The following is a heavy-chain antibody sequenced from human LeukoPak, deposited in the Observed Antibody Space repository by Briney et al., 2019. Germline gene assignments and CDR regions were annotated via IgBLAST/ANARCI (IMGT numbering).Heavy chain of an antibody. CDR3: SRGPHPYTSGWYHFDY. V-gene: IGHV3-48*03. CDR2: ISSSGSTK. J-gene: IGHJ4*02. CDR1: EFTFSSYD. Sequence: GVSLRLSCALSEFTFSSYDMNCARQSPGGGGVGVSYISSSGSTKYYADSVKGRFTISRDNAKNSLYLQMNSLRIEDTAVDYCSRGPHPYTSGWYHFDYWGQGTLVTVSS. D-gene: IGHD6-19*01.